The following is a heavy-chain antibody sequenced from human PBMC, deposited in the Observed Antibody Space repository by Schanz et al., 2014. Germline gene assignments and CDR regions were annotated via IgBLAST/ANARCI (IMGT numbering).Heavy chain of an antibody. Sequence: QVQLVESGGGVVQPGRSLRLSCAASGFNFRSYGMHWVRQAPGEGLEWVAVISYDGSNKYYADSVEGRFTISRDNSRETMFLQMNTLRPDDTAVYYCAKDEGYNYGYIFDYWGQGTLVTVSS. CDR1: GFNFRSYG. CDR3: AKDEGYNYGYIFDY. V-gene: IGHV3-30*18. CDR2: ISYDGSNK. D-gene: IGHD5-18*01. J-gene: IGHJ4*02.